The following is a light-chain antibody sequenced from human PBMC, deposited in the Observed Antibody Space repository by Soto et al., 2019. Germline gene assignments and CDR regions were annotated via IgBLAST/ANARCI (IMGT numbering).Light chain of an antibody. V-gene: IGKV3-15*01. CDR2: GAS. J-gene: IGKJ4*01. CDR1: QSVSSN. Sequence: EIVMTQSPATLAVSPGERATVSCRASQSVSSNLAWYQQKPGQAPRLLIFGASARATGIPARFSGSGSGTAFTSTISTLRFEDFAVYYCQQYFDCPVLISGGGTRVEIK. CDR3: QQYFDCPVLI.